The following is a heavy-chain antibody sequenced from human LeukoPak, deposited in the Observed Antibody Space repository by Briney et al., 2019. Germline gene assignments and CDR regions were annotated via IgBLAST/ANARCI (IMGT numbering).Heavy chain of an antibody. J-gene: IGHJ6*02. D-gene: IGHD2-2*01. CDR1: GYTLTELS. Sequence: ASVKVSCKVSGYTLTELSMHWVRQAPGKGLEWMGWMNPNSGNTGYAQKFLGRVTMTRNTSISTAYMELSSLRSEDTAVYYCARGPVVVVPAAIYYYYGMDVWGQGTTVTVSS. CDR2: MNPNSGNT. CDR3: ARGPVVVVPAAIYYYYGMDV. V-gene: IGHV1-8*01.